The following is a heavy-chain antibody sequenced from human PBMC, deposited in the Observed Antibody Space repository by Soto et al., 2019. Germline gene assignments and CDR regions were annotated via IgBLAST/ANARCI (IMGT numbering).Heavy chain of an antibody. CDR2: ISWNSGSI. V-gene: IGHV3-9*01. Sequence: DVQLVESGGGLVQPGRSLRLSCAASGFTFDDYAMHWVRQAPGKGLEWVSGISWNSGSIGYADSVKGRFTISRDNAKNSLYLQMNSLRAEDTALYYCAKGAYYFDYWGQGTLVTVSS. CDR3: AKGAYYFDY. CDR1: GFTFDDYA. J-gene: IGHJ4*02.